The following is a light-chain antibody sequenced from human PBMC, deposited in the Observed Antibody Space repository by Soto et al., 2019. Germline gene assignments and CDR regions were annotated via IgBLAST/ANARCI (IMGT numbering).Light chain of an antibody. CDR1: SGSIASNY. Sequence: NFMLTQPHSVSASPGKTVTISCTGSSGSIASNYVQWYQQRPGSAPTTVIYEDNQRPSGVPDRFSGSIDSSSNSASLTISGLKTEDEADYYCQSYDSSIPVVFGGGTKLTV. CDR3: QSYDSSIPVV. V-gene: IGLV6-57*02. J-gene: IGLJ2*01. CDR2: EDN.